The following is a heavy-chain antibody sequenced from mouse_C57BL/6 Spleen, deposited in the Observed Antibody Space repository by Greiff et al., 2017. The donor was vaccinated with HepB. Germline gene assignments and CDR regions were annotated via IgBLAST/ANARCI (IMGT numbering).Heavy chain of an antibody. J-gene: IGHJ3*01. Sequence: QVQLQQSGAELVRPGASVKLSCKASGYTFTDYYINWVKQRPGQGLEWIARIYPGSGNTYYNEKFKGKATLTAEKSSSTAYMQLSSLTSEDSAVYFCARDGDYDEGFAYWGQGTTVTVAA. CDR1: GYTFTDYY. CDR3: ARDGDYDEGFAY. D-gene: IGHD2-4*01. V-gene: IGHV1-76*01. CDR2: IYPGSGNT.